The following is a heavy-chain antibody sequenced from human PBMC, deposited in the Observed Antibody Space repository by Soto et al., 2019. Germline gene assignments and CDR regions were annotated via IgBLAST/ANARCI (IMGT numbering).Heavy chain of an antibody. D-gene: IGHD3-3*01. Sequence: EVQLLESGGGLVQPGGSLRLSCEVSGFIVSNYAMSWVRQAPGKGLEWVSTISVSGAATDYADSVKGRFTSSRDNSKNTLYLQMNSLRAEDTAVYYCAKVRGGIRLESFDDWGQGTLVAVSS. CDR2: ISVSGAAT. V-gene: IGHV3-23*01. J-gene: IGHJ4*02. CDR1: GFIVSNYA. CDR3: AKVRGGIRLESFDD.